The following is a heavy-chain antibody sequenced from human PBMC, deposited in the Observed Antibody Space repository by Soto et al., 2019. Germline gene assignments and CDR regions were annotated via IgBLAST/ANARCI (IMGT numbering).Heavy chain of an antibody. J-gene: IGHJ1*01. V-gene: IGHV3-30*18. CDR3: AKTGYSGSYSRYFQH. CDR2: ISYDGSNK. Sequence: QVQLVESGGGVVQPGRSLRLSCAASGFTFSSYGTHWVRQAPGKGLEWVAVISYDGSNKYYADSVKGRFTISRDNSKNTLYLQMNSLRAEDTAVYYCAKTGYSGSYSRYFQHWGQGTLVTVSS. CDR1: GFTFSSYG. D-gene: IGHD1-26*01.